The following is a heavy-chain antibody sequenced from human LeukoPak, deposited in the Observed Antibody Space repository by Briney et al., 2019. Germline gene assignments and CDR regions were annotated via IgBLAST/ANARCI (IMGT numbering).Heavy chain of an antibody. CDR2: ISAYNGNT. V-gene: IGHV1-18*01. CDR3: ARAIVECSGGSCYSYYFDY. J-gene: IGHJ4*02. Sequence: ASVKVSCKASGYTFTSYGISWVRQAPGQGLEWIGWISAYNGNTNYAQKLQGRVTMTTDTSTSTAYMELRSLRSDDTAVYYCARAIVECSGGSCYSYYFDYWGQGTLVTVSS. CDR1: GYTFTSYG. D-gene: IGHD2-15*01.